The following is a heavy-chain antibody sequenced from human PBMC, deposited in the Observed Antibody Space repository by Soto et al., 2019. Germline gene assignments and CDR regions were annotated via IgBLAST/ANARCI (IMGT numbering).Heavy chain of an antibody. CDR3: ARHAPGLVGVTPPRGVWFCR. Sequence: SQTLSLTWAISADSVSSNSAACNWIRQSPSRVLEWLGGTYYRSKWYNDYAVSGKSRVTINPDTSKNQFSLQLNSVTHEDRDVYYCARHAPGLVGVTPPRGVWFCRWSQGPLV. J-gene: IGHJ5*02. D-gene: IGHD1-26*01. CDR2: TYYRSKWYN. CDR1: ADSVSSNSAA. V-gene: IGHV6-1*01.